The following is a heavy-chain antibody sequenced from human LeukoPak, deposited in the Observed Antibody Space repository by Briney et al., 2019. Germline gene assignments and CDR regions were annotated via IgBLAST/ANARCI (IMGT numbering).Heavy chain of an antibody. Sequence: SQTLSPTCTVSGASISRYYWSWIRQPAGKGLEWIGRIYTSGSTNYNPSLKSRVTISVDTSKNQFSLKLSSVTAADTAVYYCARGSWWEPTSMFDYWGQGTLVTVSS. CDR1: GASISRYY. CDR2: IYTSGST. V-gene: IGHV4-4*07. D-gene: IGHD1-26*01. CDR3: ARGSWWEPTSMFDY. J-gene: IGHJ4*02.